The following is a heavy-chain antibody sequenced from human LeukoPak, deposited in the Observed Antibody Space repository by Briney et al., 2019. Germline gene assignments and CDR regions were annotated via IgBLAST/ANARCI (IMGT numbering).Heavy chain of an antibody. CDR1: GFTFSSYS. CDR2: ISSSSSYI. D-gene: IGHD3-10*01. Sequence: NPGGSLRLSCAASGFTFSSYSMNWVRQAPGKGLEWVSSISSSSSYIYYADSVKGRFTISRDNAKSSLYLQMNSLRAEDTAVYYCARLGEAYYGSGHYYGMDVWGQGTTVTVSS. V-gene: IGHV3-21*01. J-gene: IGHJ6*02. CDR3: ARLGEAYYGSGHYYGMDV.